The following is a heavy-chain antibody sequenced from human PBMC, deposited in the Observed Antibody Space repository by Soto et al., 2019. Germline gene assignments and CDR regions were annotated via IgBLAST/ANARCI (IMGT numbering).Heavy chain of an antibody. CDR2: ISSNGGST. J-gene: IGHJ6*02. Sequence: GGSLRLSCSASGFTFSSYAMHWVRQAPGKGLEYVSAISSNGGSTYYADSVKGRFTISRDNSKNTLYLQMSSLRAEDTAVYYCVKGITIFVVVIFRRDSYGMEVWCQAPTVTGS. D-gene: IGHD3-3*01. V-gene: IGHV3-64D*08. CDR1: GFTFSSYA. CDR3: VKGITIFVVVIFRRDSYGMEV.